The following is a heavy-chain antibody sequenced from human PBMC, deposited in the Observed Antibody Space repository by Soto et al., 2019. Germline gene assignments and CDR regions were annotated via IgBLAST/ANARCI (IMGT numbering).Heavy chain of an antibody. D-gene: IGHD3-16*02. CDR1: GGTFSSYT. Sequence: QVQLVQSGAEVKKPGSSVKVSCKASGGTFSSYTISWVRQAPGQGLEWMGRIIPILGIANYAQKFQGRVTITADKSTSTAYMELSSLRSEDTAVYYCARDGGPDVWGSYRSDYRGQGTLVTVSS. CDR3: ARDGGPDVWGSYRSDY. CDR2: IIPILGIA. V-gene: IGHV1-69*08. J-gene: IGHJ4*02.